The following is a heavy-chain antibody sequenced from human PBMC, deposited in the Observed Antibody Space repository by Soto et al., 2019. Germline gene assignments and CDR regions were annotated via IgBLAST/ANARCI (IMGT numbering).Heavy chain of an antibody. J-gene: IGHJ4*02. CDR3: ARDHYYGSGSYSYFDY. CDR1: GFTFSDYY. V-gene: IGHV3-11*05. Sequence: QVQLVESGGGLVKPGGSLRLSCAASGFTFSDYYMSWIRQAPGKGLEWVSYISSSSSYTNDADSVKGRFTISRDNAKNSRYLQMNSRRAEDTAVYYCARDHYYGSGSYSYFDYWGQGTLVTVSS. CDR2: ISSSSSYT. D-gene: IGHD3-10*01.